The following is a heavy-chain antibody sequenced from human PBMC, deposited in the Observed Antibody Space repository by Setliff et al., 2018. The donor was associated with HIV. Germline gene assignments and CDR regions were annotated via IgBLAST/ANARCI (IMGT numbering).Heavy chain of an antibody. CDR2: IIPILGIA. J-gene: IGHJ4*02. CDR3: ARVTSSPGYFLDY. D-gene: IGHD1-1*01. V-gene: IGHV1-69*10. Sequence: SVKVSCKASGGTFSSYAISWVRQAPGQGREWMGGIIPILGIANYAQKFQVRVTITADESTSTANMELSSLRSEDTAVYYCARVTSSPGYFLDYWGQGTLVTVSS. CDR1: GGTFSSYA.